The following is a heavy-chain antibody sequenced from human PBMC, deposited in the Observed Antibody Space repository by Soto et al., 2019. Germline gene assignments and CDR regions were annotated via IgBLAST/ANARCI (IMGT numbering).Heavy chain of an antibody. CDR3: ARGGPPYYYDSSGSESWFDP. D-gene: IGHD3-22*01. CDR1: GFTFSSYS. V-gene: IGHV3-21*01. Sequence: PGGSLRLSCAASGFTFSSYSMNWVRQAPGKGLEWVSSISSSSSYIYYADTVKGRFTISRDNAKNSLYLQMNSLRAEDTAVYYCARGGPPYYYDSSGSESWFDPWGQGTLGTVSS. J-gene: IGHJ5*02. CDR2: ISSSSSYI.